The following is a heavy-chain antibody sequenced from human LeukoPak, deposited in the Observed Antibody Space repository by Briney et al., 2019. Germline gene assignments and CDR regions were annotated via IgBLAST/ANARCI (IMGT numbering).Heavy chain of an antibody. J-gene: IGHJ4*02. CDR1: GFTFTTYW. Sequence: GESLRLSCAASGFTFTTYWMSWVRHAPGKGLAWVANIKQDGTEKYYVDSVKGRFTISRDNAKNSLYLQMNSLRVEDTAVYYCAKEKSPYSYGYPYFDYWGQGTLVTVSS. V-gene: IGHV3-7*01. D-gene: IGHD5-18*01. CDR3: AKEKSPYSYGYPYFDY. CDR2: IKQDGTEK.